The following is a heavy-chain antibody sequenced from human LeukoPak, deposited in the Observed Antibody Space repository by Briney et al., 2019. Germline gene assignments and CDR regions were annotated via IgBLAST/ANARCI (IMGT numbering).Heavy chain of an antibody. CDR1: GYTFTSYY. CDR2: INPSGGST. J-gene: IGHJ4*02. V-gene: IGHV1-46*01. D-gene: IGHD3-10*01. CDR3: ARAHPLYGSGSYYPTHGGDY. Sequence: ASVKVSCKASGYTFTSYYMHWVRQAPGQGLEWMGIINPSGGSTSYAQKFQGRVTMTRDTSTSTVYMELSSLRSEDTAVYYCARAHPLYGSGSYYPTHGGDYWGQGTLVTVSS.